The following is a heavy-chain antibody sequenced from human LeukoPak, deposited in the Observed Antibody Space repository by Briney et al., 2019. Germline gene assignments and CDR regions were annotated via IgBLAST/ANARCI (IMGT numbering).Heavy chain of an antibody. CDR2: IHASGTT. D-gene: IGHD6-13*01. V-gene: IGHV4-4*07. J-gene: IGHJ4*02. CDR3: ARESYASLYVFDF. CDR1: GDSTNTYF. Sequence: PSETLSLTCTVPGDSTNTYFWSWIRQPAGKGLDWIGRIHASGTTNYNPFLKSRVTMSVDASKNQFSLKLSSVTAMDTAMYYFARESYASLYVFDFWGQGTLVTVS.